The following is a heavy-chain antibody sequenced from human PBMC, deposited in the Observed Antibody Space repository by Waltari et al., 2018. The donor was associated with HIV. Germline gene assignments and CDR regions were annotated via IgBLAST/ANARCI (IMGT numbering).Heavy chain of an antibody. CDR2: IYHSGGT. D-gene: IGHD2-2*01. CDR1: GDSVSSSNW. CDR3: ARGGGIVVKMYADDAFDI. Sequence: QVQLQESGPGLVKPSGTLSLPCAVSGDSVSSSNWWNWVRQPPGKGLEWIGEIYHSGGTNYNPSLKSRVTISVDKSKNQFSLNMSSMTAADTAVYYCARGGGIVVKMYADDAFDIWGQGTMVTVSS. J-gene: IGHJ3*02. V-gene: IGHV4-4*02.